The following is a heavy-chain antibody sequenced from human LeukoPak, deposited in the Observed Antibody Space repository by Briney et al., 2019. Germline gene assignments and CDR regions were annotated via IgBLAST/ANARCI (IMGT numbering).Heavy chain of an antibody. Sequence: GGSLRLSCAASGFTFSSYGMSWVRQAPGKGLEWVSVISGSGGSTYNADSVKGRFTISRDNSKNTLYLQMNSLRAEDTAVYYCARDNYDSSGPYYFDYWGQGTLVTVSS. J-gene: IGHJ4*02. D-gene: IGHD3-22*01. CDR1: GFTFSSYG. CDR2: ISGSGGST. V-gene: IGHV3-23*01. CDR3: ARDNYDSSGPYYFDY.